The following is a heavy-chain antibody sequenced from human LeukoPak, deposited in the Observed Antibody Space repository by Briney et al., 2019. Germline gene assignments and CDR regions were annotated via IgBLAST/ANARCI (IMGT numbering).Heavy chain of an antibody. CDR1: GGSTSSSSYY. D-gene: IGHD2-15*01. J-gene: IGHJ3*02. V-gene: IGHV4-39*01. CDR3: ARQSSDCSGGSCYLDAFDI. CDR2: IYYSGST. Sequence: SETLSLTCTVSGGSTSSSSYYWGWIRQPPGKGLEWIGSIYYSGSTYYNPSLKSRVTISVDTSKNQFSLKLSSVTAADTAVYYCARQSSDCSGGSCYLDAFDIWGQGTMVTVSS.